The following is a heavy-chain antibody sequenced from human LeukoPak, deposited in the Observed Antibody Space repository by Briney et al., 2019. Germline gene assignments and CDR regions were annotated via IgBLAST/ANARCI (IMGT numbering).Heavy chain of an antibody. V-gene: IGHV4-39*01. D-gene: IGHD4-17*01. CDR1: GGSISSYY. Sequence: SETLSLTCTVSGGSISSYYWGWIRQPPGKGLEWIGSIYYSGSTYYNPSLKSRVTISVDTSKNQFSLKLSSVTAADTAVYYCARHQSDYGDYVHFDYRGQGTLVTVSS. J-gene: IGHJ4*02. CDR3: ARHQSDYGDYVHFDY. CDR2: IYYSGST.